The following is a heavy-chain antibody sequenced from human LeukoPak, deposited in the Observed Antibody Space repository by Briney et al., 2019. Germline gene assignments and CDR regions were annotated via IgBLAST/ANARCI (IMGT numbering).Heavy chain of an antibody. V-gene: IGHV3-23*01. CDR1: GFTFSTFA. CDR3: AKADYGDFAFGS. CDR2: ITGAGGDT. Sequence: PGGSLRLSCAASGFTFSTFAMSWVRQAPGKGLEWVAAITGAGGDTYYADSVKGRFTISRDNFKNTLSLEMNSLTAEDTALYYCAKADYGDFAFGSWGQGTLVTVSS. J-gene: IGHJ4*02. D-gene: IGHD4-17*01.